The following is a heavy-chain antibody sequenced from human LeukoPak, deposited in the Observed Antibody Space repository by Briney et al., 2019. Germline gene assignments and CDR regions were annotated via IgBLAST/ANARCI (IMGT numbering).Heavy chain of an antibody. V-gene: IGHV3-21*01. CDR1: GFTFSNYW. CDR3: ARDLGQYYDTSDNWFDP. D-gene: IGHD3-22*01. CDR2: ISSSSSYI. Sequence: GGSLRLSCAASGFTFSNYWMTWVRQAPGKGLEWVSSISSSSSYIYYADSVKGRFTISRDNAKNTLNLQMNSLRAEDTAVYYCARDLGQYYDTSDNWFDPWGQGTLVTVSS. J-gene: IGHJ5*02.